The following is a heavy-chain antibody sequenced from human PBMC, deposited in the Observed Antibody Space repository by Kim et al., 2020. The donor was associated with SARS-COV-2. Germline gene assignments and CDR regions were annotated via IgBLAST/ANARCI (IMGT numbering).Heavy chain of an antibody. Sequence: GGSLRLSCAASGFTFSNYVMTWVRQAPGKGLEWVSTVSGSGDNTYYADSVKGRFTISRDNSKNTLYLQMNSLRAEDTAIYYCAKDPDRPLWFGESGFDPWGQGTLVTVSS. V-gene: IGHV3-23*01. D-gene: IGHD3-10*01. CDR3: AKDPDRPLWFGESGFDP. J-gene: IGHJ5*02. CDR1: GFTFSNYV. CDR2: VSGSGDNT.